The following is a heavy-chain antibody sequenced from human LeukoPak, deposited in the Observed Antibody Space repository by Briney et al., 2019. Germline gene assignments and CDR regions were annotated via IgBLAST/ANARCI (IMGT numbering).Heavy chain of an antibody. CDR1: GFTFSSEA. CDR2: ISPAGGTT. V-gene: IGHV3-23*01. D-gene: IGHD5-24*01. J-gene: IGHJ4*02. Sequence: GGSLRLSCAVSGFTFSSEAMGWVRQLPGGGLEWVSTISPAGGTTYYAESMKGRFTISRDNSKSTLYLQMNSLRVEDTAVYYCARETPRRGETRDGYRWGQGTLVTVSS. CDR3: ARETPRRGETRDGYR.